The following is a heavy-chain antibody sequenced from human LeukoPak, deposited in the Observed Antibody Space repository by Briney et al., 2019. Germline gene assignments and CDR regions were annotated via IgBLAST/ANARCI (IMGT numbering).Heavy chain of an antibody. CDR1: GFTFSSYA. CDR3: AKGNGYSYGRFYFDY. D-gene: IGHD5-18*01. J-gene: IGHJ4*02. CDR2: ITASGGNT. V-gene: IGHV3-23*01. Sequence: PGGSLGLSCAASGFTFSSYAMGWVRQAPGKGLEWVSAITASGGNTYYADSVKGRLTISRDNSKNTLYLQVNSLRAEDTAVYYCAKGNGYSYGRFYFDYWGQGTLVTVSS.